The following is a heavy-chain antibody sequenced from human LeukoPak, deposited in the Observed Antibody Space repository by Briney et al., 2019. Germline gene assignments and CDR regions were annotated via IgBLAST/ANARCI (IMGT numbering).Heavy chain of an antibody. CDR3: ARGGGLDV. D-gene: IGHD3-16*01. V-gene: IGHV3-74*01. CDR1: GFTFDDYA. CDR2: INSDGSWT. J-gene: IGHJ6*02. Sequence: GGSLRLSCAASGFTFDDYAMHWVRQAPGKGLVWVSHINSDGSWTSYADSVKGRFTISKDNAKNSLYLQVSNLRAEDTAVYFCARGGGLDVWGQGATVTVSS.